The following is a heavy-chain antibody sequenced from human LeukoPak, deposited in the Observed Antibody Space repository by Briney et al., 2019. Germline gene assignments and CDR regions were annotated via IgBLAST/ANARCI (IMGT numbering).Heavy chain of an antibody. CDR2: INGDGSTT. J-gene: IGHJ5*02. D-gene: IGHD3-10*01. V-gene: IGHV3-74*01. CDR1: GFTFSNYW. Sequence: GGSLRLFCAASGFTFSNYWMHWVRQASGKGLVWVSRINGDGSTTTYADSVKGRFTMSKDNAKNTLYLQMSSLRAEDTAVYYCSRGNYNGLNDLWGQGTLVTVSS. CDR3: SRGNYNGLNDL.